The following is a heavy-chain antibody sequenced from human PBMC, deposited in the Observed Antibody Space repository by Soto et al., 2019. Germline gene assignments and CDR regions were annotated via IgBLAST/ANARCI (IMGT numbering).Heavy chain of an antibody. CDR2: ISGSGDST. CDR3: GKDPVPTTTGNWFYP. Sequence: GGSLRLSCAASGFTFSNYAMTWVRQAPGKGLEWVSAISGSGDSTRYADSVKGRFTISRDNSKNTLYLQMNSLRVEDTAVYYCGKDPVPTTTGNWFYPWGQVTLVTVSS. D-gene: IGHD1-26*01. V-gene: IGHV3-23*01. J-gene: IGHJ5*02. CDR1: GFTFSNYA.